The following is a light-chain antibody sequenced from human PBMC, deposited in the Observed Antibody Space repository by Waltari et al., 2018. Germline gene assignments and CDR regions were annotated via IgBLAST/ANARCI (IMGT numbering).Light chain of an antibody. CDR3: QQHNNWPRT. CDR1: QNVNTN. Sequence: EIVMMQSPATLSVSPGERATLTCRASQNVNTNLVWYQQKPGQAPRLLTHDASTRATDIPARFSGSGSGTEFTLTISSLQSEDFAVYYCQQHNNWPRTFGQGTKVEIK. V-gene: IGKV3-15*01. CDR2: DAS. J-gene: IGKJ1*01.